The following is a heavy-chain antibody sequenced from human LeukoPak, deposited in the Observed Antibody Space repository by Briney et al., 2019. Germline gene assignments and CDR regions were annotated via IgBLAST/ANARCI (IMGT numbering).Heavy chain of an antibody. CDR1: GYTFNRYY. CDR3: ARGWPSSGFDY. CDR2: INPSGGST. D-gene: IGHD3-22*01. V-gene: IGHV1-46*02. J-gene: IGHJ4*02. Sequence: GASVKVSCKASGYTFNRYYLHWVRQAPGQGLEWMGIINPSGGSTSYAQKFQGRVTLTRDMSTSTVYMDLSSLRSEDTVLYYCARGWPSSGFDYWGQGTLVTVSS.